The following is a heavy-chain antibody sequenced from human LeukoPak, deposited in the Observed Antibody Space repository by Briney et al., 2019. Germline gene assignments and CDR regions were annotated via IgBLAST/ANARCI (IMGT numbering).Heavy chain of an antibody. V-gene: IGHV1-18*01. D-gene: IGHD3-9*01. CDR1: GYTFTSYA. CDR3: ARGTGGYDILTGYSLPFDY. CDR2: ISAYNGNT. Sequence: ASVKVSCKASGYTFTSYAMNWVRQAPGQGLEWMGWISAYNGNTNYAQKLQGRVTMTTDTSTSTVYMELRSLRSDDTAVYYCARGTGGYDILTGYSLPFDYWGQGTLVTVSS. J-gene: IGHJ4*02.